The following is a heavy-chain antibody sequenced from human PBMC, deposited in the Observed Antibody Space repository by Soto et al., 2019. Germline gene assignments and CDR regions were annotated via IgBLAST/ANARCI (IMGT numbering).Heavy chain of an antibody. Sequence: SETLSLTCTVSGGSLSSYYWTWIRQPPGKGLEWIGYVYYSGNTNYNPSLKSRVTISVDTSKNQFSLKLGSVTAADTAAYYCARHWDWGSLGYWGQGTLVTVSS. D-gene: IGHD3-16*01. V-gene: IGHV4-59*08. J-gene: IGHJ4*02. CDR1: GGSLSSYY. CDR2: VYYSGNT. CDR3: ARHWDWGSLGY.